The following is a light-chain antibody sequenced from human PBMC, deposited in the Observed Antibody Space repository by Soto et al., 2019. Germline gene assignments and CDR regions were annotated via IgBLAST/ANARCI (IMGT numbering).Light chain of an antibody. CDR3: QQYNNWPPGLT. Sequence: EIVMTQSPATLSVSPGERATVSCRASQSVSSNLAWYQQKPGQAPRLLIYGASTRATGIPARFSGSGSGTEFTLTISSLQYEDFAVYYCQQYNNWPPGLTFGGGTKVEIK. CDR1: QSVSSN. J-gene: IGKJ4*01. CDR2: GAS. V-gene: IGKV3-15*01.